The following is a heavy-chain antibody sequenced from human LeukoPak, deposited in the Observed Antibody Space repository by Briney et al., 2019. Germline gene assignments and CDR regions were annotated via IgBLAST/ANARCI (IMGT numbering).Heavy chain of an antibody. CDR3: ARHYIEGWSYYYYYGMDV. Sequence: PSETLSLTCTVSGGSISSGSYYWSWIRQPAGKGLEWIGRIYTSGSTNYNPSLKSRVTISVDTSKNQFSLKLSSVTAADTAVYYCARHYIEGWSYYYYYGMDVWGQGTTVTVSS. V-gene: IGHV4-61*02. J-gene: IGHJ6*02. D-gene: IGHD6-19*01. CDR2: IYTSGST. CDR1: GGSISSGSYY.